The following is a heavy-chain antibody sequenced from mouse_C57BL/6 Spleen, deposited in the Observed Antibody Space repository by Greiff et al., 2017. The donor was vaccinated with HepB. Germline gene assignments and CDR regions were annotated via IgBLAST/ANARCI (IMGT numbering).Heavy chain of an antibody. V-gene: IGHV1-82*01. CDR2: IYPGDGDT. Sequence: VQLQQSGPELVKPGASVKISCKTSGYAFSSSWMNWVKQRPGKGLEWIGRIYPGDGDTNYNGKFKGKATLTADKSSSTAYMQLSSLTSEDSAVYFCAREGPFYYGSTPWFAYWGQRTLVTVSA. CDR3: AREGPFYYGSTPWFAY. CDR1: GYAFSSSW. D-gene: IGHD1-1*01. J-gene: IGHJ3*01.